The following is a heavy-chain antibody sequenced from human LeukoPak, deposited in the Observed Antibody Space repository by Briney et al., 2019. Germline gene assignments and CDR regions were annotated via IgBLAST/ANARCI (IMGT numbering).Heavy chain of an antibody. CDR1: GGSISISSYY. J-gene: IGHJ5*02. V-gene: IGHV4-39*07. CDR2: IHYSGST. CDR3: ARGVVVVVAAKFGWFDP. Sequence: SETLSLTCTVSGGSISISSYYWGWIRQPPGKGLEWIGSIHYSGSTFYNPSLKSRVTISVDTSKNQFSLKLSSVTAADTAMYYCARGVVVVVAAKFGWFDPWGQGTLVTVSS. D-gene: IGHD2-15*01.